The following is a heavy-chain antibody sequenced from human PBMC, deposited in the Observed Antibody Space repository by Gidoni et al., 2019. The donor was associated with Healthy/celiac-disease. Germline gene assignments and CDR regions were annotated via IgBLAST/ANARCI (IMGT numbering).Heavy chain of an antibody. Sequence: QVQLVESGGGVVQPGRSLRLSCAAAGFTSSSYGMHWVRQAPGKGLEWVAVISYDGSNKYYADSVKGRFTISRDNSKNTLYLQMNSLRAEDTAVYYCAKDCCDEWYYYYMDVWGKGTTVTVSS. J-gene: IGHJ6*03. CDR1: GFTSSSYG. V-gene: IGHV3-30*18. CDR2: ISYDGSNK. D-gene: IGHD2-8*01. CDR3: AKDCCDEWYYYYMDV.